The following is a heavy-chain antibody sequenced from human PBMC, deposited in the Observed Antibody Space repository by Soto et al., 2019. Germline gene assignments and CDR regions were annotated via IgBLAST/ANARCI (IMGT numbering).Heavy chain of an antibody. D-gene: IGHD5-18*01. V-gene: IGHV1-2*04. Sequence: ASVKVSCKASGYTFTGYYMHWVRQAPGQGLEWMGWINPNSGGTNYAQKFQGWVTMTRDTSISTAYMELSRLRSDDTAVYYCVRERIRGYSYGPFDYWGQGTLVTVSS. CDR3: VRERIRGYSYGPFDY. CDR2: INPNSGGT. CDR1: GYTFTGYY. J-gene: IGHJ4*02.